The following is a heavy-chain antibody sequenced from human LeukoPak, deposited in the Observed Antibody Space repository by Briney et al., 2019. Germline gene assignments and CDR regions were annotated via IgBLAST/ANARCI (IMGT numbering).Heavy chain of an antibody. V-gene: IGHV3-33*01. CDR1: GFTFSRYG. Sequence: GGSLRLSCAASGFTFSRYGMHWVRQAPGKGLEWVAVIWSDGNNKEHGDSVKGRFTISRDNSKNTLYLQMNSLRAEDTAVYYCARLDILTGNYYYFNFWGQGTLVTVSS. J-gene: IGHJ4*02. CDR2: IWSDGNNK. CDR3: ARLDILTGNYYYFNF. D-gene: IGHD3-9*01.